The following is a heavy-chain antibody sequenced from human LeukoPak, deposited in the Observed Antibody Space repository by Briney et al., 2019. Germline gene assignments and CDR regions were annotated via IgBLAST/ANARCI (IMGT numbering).Heavy chain of an antibody. V-gene: IGHV4-59*01. CDR1: GVSISPYY. Sequence: SETLSLTCTVSGVSISPYYWSWIRQPPGKGLEWVGYIYYSGSTKYNPSLKSRLSISVETYKNQFSLKLSSVTAADTAVYYCARGFCSGGSCYSAIFDYWGQGTLVTVSS. J-gene: IGHJ4*02. CDR3: ARGFCSGGSCYSAIFDY. D-gene: IGHD2-15*01. CDR2: IYYSGST.